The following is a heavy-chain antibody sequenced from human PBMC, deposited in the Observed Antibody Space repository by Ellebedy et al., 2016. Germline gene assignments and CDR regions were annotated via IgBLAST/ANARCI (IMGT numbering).Heavy chain of an antibody. V-gene: IGHV4-39*07. CDR3: ARDQVLLWFGELTIYGMDV. Sequence: SETLSLTXTVSGGSISSSSYYWGWIRQPPGKGLEWIGSIYYSGSTYYNPSLKSRVTISVDTSKNQFSLKLSSVTAADTAVYYCARDQVLLWFGELTIYGMDVWGQGTTVTVSS. J-gene: IGHJ6*02. D-gene: IGHD3-10*01. CDR1: GGSISSSSYY. CDR2: IYYSGST.